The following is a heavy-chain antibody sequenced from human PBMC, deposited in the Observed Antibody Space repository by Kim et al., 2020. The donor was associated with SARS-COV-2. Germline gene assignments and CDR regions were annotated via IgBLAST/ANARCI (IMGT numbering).Heavy chain of an antibody. CDR3: ARSGHDSSGYRSPLYYYYGMAV. V-gene: IGHV4-59*13. CDR1: GGSISSYY. Sequence: SETLSLTCTVSGGSISSYYWSWIRQPPGKGLEWIGYIYYSGSTNYNPSLKSRVTISVDTSKNQFSLKLSSVTAADTAVYYCARSGHDSSGYRSPLYYYYGMAVWGQGTTVTVSS. D-gene: IGHD3-22*01. J-gene: IGHJ6*02. CDR2: IYYSGST.